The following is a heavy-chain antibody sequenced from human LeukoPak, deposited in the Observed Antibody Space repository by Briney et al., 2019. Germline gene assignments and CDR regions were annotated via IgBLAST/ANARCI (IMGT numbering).Heavy chain of an antibody. D-gene: IGHD4-11*01. CDR3: ARRTVTTWGVDY. CDR1: GGSISSSSYY. Sequence: SETLSLTCTVSGGSISSSSYYWGWIRQPPGKGLEWIGSIYYSGSTYYNPSLKSRVTISVDTSKNQFSMKLSSVTAADTAVYYCARRTVTTWGVDYWGQGTLVTVSS. V-gene: IGHV4-39*01. CDR2: IYYSGST. J-gene: IGHJ4*02.